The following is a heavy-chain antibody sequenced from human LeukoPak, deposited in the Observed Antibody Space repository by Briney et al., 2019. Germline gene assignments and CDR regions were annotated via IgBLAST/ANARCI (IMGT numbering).Heavy chain of an antibody. Sequence: GGSLRLSCAASGFTFSSYGMHWVRQAPGKGLEWVAVMSYYGSKEYYADSVKGRFTISRDNSKNTLYLQMNSLRVEDTAVYYCLVWKHVFDRWGQGTLVTVSS. CDR2: MSYYGSKE. CDR1: GFTFSSYG. J-gene: IGHJ5*02. D-gene: IGHD5/OR15-5a*01. CDR3: LVWKHVFDR. V-gene: IGHV3-30*03.